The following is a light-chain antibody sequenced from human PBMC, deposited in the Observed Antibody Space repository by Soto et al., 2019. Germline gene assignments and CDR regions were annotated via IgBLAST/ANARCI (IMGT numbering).Light chain of an antibody. CDR3: AAWDDSLNGFVV. J-gene: IGLJ2*01. CDR1: SSNIGSNT. Sequence: QSVLTQPPSASGTPGQRVTISCSGSSSNIGSNTVNWYQQLPGTAPKLLIYSNNQQPSGVPDRFSGSKSGTSASLAISGLQSEDEADYYCAAWDDSLNGFVVFGEGTKLTVL. V-gene: IGLV1-44*01. CDR2: SNN.